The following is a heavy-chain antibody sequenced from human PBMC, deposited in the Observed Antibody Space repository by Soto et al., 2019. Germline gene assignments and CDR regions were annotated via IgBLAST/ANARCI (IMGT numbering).Heavy chain of an antibody. Sequence: SVKFSCKASGGTFSSYAISWVRQAPGQGLEWMGGIIPIFGTANYAQKFQGRVTITADESTSTAYMELSSLRSEDTAVYYCANRGGYNWNYDYWGQGTLVTVSS. CDR3: ANRGGYNWNYDY. V-gene: IGHV1-69*13. J-gene: IGHJ4*02. D-gene: IGHD1-7*01. CDR2: IIPIFGTA. CDR1: GGTFSSYA.